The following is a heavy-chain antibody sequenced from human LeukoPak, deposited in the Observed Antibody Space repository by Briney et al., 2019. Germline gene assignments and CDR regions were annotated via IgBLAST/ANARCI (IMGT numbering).Heavy chain of an antibody. CDR2: ISSSSYI. D-gene: IGHD5-12*01. V-gene: IGHV3-21*01. CDR1: GFTFSSYS. CDR3: ARGYSGYDYYFDY. J-gene: IGHJ4*02. Sequence: PGGSLRLSCAASGFTFSSYSMNWVRQAPGKGLEWVSSISSSSYIYYADSVKGRFTISRDNAKNSLYLQMNSLRAEDTAVYYCARGYSGYDYYFDYWGQGTLVTVSS.